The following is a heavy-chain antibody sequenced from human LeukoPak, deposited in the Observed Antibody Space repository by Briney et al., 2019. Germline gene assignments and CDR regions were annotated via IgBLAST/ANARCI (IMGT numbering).Heavy chain of an antibody. D-gene: IGHD6-19*01. J-gene: IGHJ5*02. Sequence: ASVKVSCKASGYTFTSYAMNWVRQAPGQGLEWMGWINTNTGNPTYAQGFTGRFVFSLDTSVSTAYLQISSLNTEDTAVYYCAIDQPVAGVSNFDPWGQGTLVTVSS. CDR3: AIDQPVAGVSNFDP. CDR1: GYTFTSYA. CDR2: INTNTGNP. V-gene: IGHV7-4-1*02.